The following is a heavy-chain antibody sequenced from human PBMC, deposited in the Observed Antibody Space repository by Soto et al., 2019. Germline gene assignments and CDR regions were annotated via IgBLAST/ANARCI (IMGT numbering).Heavy chain of an antibody. V-gene: IGHV3-48*02. Sequence: EVQLVESGGGLVQPGGSLRLSCVASGFTFSSYSMNWVRQAPGKGLEWISYITGNGRNTYYADSVKGRFTISRDDAKSSLYLQINSLRDEDTAVYFSARDRSWAFDYWGQGILVTVSS. CDR1: GFTFSSYS. CDR3: ARDRSWAFDY. CDR2: ITGNGRNT. J-gene: IGHJ4*02.